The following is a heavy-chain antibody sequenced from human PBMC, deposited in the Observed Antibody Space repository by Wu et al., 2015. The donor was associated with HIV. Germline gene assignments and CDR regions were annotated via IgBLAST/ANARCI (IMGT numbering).Heavy chain of an antibody. CDR1: GSTVFSSV. J-gene: IGHJ5*01. Sequence: QIQLLQSAAEVKKPGASVKVSCKMSGSTVFSSVISWVRQAPGEGLEWMGWISTYNGKTEYAQKFVGRVTLTTDTSTTTSYMEIRSLRSDDTAVYYCARQRWTWEKFDAWGHGTLVIVSS. D-gene: IGHD1-26*01. CDR3: ARQRWTWEKFDA. CDR2: ISTYNGKT. V-gene: IGHV1-18*01.